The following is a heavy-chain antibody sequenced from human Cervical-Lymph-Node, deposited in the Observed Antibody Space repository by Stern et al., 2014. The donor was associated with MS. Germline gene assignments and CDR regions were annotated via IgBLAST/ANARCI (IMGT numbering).Heavy chain of an antibody. V-gene: IGHV3-74*02. CDR1: GFTFRNYW. CDR2: INRDETTR. D-gene: IGHD3-10*01. Sequence: VQLVESGGGLVQPGGSLRLSCVASGFTFRNYWMHWVRQGPGKGLAWVARINRDETTRTHADSVKGRFTISRDNAKNTLYLQMNSLRVEDTAVYYCTKDTYGPEAYWGQGTSVTVSS. CDR3: TKDTYGPEAY. J-gene: IGHJ4*02.